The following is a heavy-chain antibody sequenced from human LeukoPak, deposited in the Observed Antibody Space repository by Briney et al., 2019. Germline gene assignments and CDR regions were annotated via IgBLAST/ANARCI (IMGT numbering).Heavy chain of an antibody. Sequence: SETLSLTCAVNGGSFSGYYWSWIRQPPGKGLEWNGEIDHSGSTNYNPSLKSRVTISVDTSKNQFSLKLSSVTAADTAVFYKQKTAYDILTGYYRDYWGQGTLVTVSS. CDR3: QKTAYDILTGYYRDY. V-gene: IGHV4-34*01. D-gene: IGHD3-9*01. CDR2: IDHSGST. CDR1: GGSFSGYY. J-gene: IGHJ4*02.